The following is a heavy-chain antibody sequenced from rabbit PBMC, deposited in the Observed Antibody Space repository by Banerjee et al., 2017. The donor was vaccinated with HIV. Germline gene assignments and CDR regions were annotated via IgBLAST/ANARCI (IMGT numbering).Heavy chain of an antibody. D-gene: IGHD4-1*01. V-gene: IGHV1S7*01. CDR2: IDPVFNAT. CDR1: GFDFSRYY. Sequence: QLKESGGGLVQPGGSLKLSCKASGFDFSRYYMSWVRQAPGKGLEWIGYIDPVFNATYYASWVNGRFTISSHNAQKTLYLQLNSLTAADTATYFCARDLAGVIGWNFGWWGPGTLVTVS. CDR3: ARDLAGVIGWNFGW. J-gene: IGHJ4*01.